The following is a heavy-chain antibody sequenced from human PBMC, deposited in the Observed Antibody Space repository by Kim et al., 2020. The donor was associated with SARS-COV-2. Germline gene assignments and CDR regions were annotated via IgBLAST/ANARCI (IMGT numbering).Heavy chain of an antibody. CDR2: FDPEDGET. V-gene: IGHV1-24*01. Sequence: ASVKVSCKVSGYTLTELSMHWVRQAPGKGLEWMGGFDPEDGETIYAQKFQGRVTMTEDTSTDTAYMELSSLRSEDTAVYYCATAGGAARLLLSTFDIWGQVTMVTVSS. J-gene: IGHJ3*02. CDR3: ATAGGAARLLLSTFDI. CDR1: GYTLTELS. D-gene: IGHD6-6*01.